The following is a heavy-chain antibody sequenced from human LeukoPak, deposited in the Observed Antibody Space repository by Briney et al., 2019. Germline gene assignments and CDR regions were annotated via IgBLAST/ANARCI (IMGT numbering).Heavy chain of an antibody. D-gene: IGHD3-22*01. CDR3: AKLAGPYDSSGYPFDY. CDR2: ISYDGSNK. CDR1: GFTFSSYA. J-gene: IGHJ4*02. Sequence: PGGSLRLSCAASGFTFSSYAMHWVRQAPGKGLEWVAVISYDGSNKYYADSVKGRFTISRDNSKNTLYLQMNSLRAEDTAVYYCAKLAGPYDSSGYPFDYWGQGTLVTVSS. V-gene: IGHV3-30*18.